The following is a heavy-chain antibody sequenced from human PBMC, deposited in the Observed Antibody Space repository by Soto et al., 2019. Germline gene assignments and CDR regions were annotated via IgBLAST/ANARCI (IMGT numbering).Heavy chain of an antibody. D-gene: IGHD7-27*01. J-gene: IGHJ6*02. CDR3: ARLGTTYYYGMDV. V-gene: IGHV1-46*01. Sequence: ASVKVTCKASGYTFSNYYIHWVRQAPGQGLEWMGVINPSGVSTTYAQNFQGRVTMTRDTSTSTVYMELSSLRFDDTAVYYCARLGTTYYYGMDVWGQGTTVT. CDR2: INPSGVST. CDR1: GYTFSNYY.